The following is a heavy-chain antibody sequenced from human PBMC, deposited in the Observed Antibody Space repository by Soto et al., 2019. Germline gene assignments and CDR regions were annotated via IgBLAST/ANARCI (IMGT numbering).Heavy chain of an antibody. V-gene: IGHV3-15*07. J-gene: IGHJ4*02. D-gene: IGHD1-20*01. CDR2: VKTKAEGATT. CDR1: GFRFTTVW. Sequence: PGGCLRLSCVASGFRFTTVWMNWVRQAPGKGPEWLGRVKTKAEGATTDYAAPAKGRFTILRDDSINTVYLQMTSLRIEDTDLYYCTSRIRTPYDNWGQGTLVTVSS. CDR3: TSRIRTPYDN.